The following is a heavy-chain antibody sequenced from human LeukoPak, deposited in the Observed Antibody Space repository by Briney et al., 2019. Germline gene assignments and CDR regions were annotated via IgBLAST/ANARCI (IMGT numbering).Heavy chain of an antibody. CDR3: ARDGGYYDSSGYYLGSFSDYYFDY. D-gene: IGHD3-22*01. J-gene: IGHJ4*02. V-gene: IGHV3-30-3*01. Sequence: GGSLRLSCAASGFTFSSYAMHWVRQAPGKGLEWVAVISYDGSNKYYADSVKGRFTISRDNSKNTLYLQMNSLRAEDTAVYYCARDGGYYDSSGYYLGSFSDYYFDYWGQGTLVTVSS. CDR2: ISYDGSNK. CDR1: GFTFSSYA.